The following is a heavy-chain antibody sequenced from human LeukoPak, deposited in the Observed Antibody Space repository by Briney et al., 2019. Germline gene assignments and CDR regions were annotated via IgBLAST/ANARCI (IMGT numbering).Heavy chain of an antibody. CDR1: GFTVSSNY. J-gene: IGHJ3*02. CDR2: IYSDGSA. CDR3: ARTTVTPGSYDAFDI. D-gene: IGHD4-17*01. V-gene: IGHV3-53*01. Sequence: GGSLRLSCAASGFTVSSNYMSWVRQAPGKGLEWVSVIYSDGSAYYADSVRGRFTISRDNSKNTLYLQMNSLRAEDTAVYYCARTTVTPGSYDAFDIWGQGTMVIVSS.